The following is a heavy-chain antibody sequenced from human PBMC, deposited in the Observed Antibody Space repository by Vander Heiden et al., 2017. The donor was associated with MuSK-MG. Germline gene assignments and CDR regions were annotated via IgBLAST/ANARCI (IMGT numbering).Heavy chain of an antibody. CDR3: ASSRTERYFDY. D-gene: IGHD6-25*01. Sequence: VQLQPWGAGLLKPSATLSLPCAVYGGSFSGYYWSWIRQPPGKGLEWSGEINHSGRTNYNPSRKSRVTRSGDTSKNQFALKLSSVTAADTAVYDCASSRTERYFDYWGQGTLGTVAA. V-gene: IGHV4-34*01. CDR2: INHSGRT. CDR1: GGSFSGYY. J-gene: IGHJ4*02.